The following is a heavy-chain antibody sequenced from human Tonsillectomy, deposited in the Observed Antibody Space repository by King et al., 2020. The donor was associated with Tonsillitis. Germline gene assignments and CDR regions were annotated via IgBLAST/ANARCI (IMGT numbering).Heavy chain of an antibody. CDR3: ARGAPVDFWSGYYMSQTTDY. V-gene: IGHV3-74*01. Sequence: VQLVESGGDLVHPGGSLRLSCAASGFTFSKYWMHWVRQAPGKGLVWVSRINSDERSTNYADSVKGRFTISRDNAKNTLYLQMNSLRAEDTAVYYCARGAPVDFWSGYYMSQTTDYWGQGTLVTVSS. CDR2: INSDERST. CDR1: GFTFSKYW. J-gene: IGHJ4*02. D-gene: IGHD3-3*01.